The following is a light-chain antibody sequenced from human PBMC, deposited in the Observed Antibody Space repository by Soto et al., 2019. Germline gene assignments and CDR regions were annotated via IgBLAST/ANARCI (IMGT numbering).Light chain of an antibody. CDR3: QQYGSSPWT. CDR1: QSVSSSY. J-gene: IGKJ1*01. V-gene: IGKV3-20*01. CDR2: GAS. Sequence: EIVLTQSPGTLSLSPGERATLSCRASQSVSSSYLAWYQQKPGQAPRLLIYGASSRATGIPDRFSGSGSGTDFTLTISRLEPEDFAVYYCQQYGSSPWTSSQGTKVEIK.